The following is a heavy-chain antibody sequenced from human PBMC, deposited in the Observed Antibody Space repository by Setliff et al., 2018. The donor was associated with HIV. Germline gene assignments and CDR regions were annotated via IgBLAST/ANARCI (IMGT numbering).Heavy chain of an antibody. CDR3: ARQTVTVGIPGYFDS. D-gene: IGHD6-13*01. CDR2: INPSGGRT. V-gene: IGHV1-46*01. J-gene: IGHJ4*02. Sequence: ASVKVSCKASGYTFTNYYIHWVRQAPGQGLEWMGLINPSGGRTSYAQKFQGRLTMTRDPSTNTAYMELSSLRSGDTAVYYCARQTVTVGIPGYFDSWGQGTLVTVSS. CDR1: GYTFTNYY.